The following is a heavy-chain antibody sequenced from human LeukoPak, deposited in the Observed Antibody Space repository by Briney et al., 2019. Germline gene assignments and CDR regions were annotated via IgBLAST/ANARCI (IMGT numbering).Heavy chain of an antibody. CDR3: AELGITMIGGV. V-gene: IGHV3-23*01. D-gene: IGHD3-10*02. CDR2: IGGRAGGT. Sequence: GGSLRLSCAATGFTLSTYGMSWVRQAPGRGLEWVSGIGGRAGGTDYADSVKGRFTISRDNAKNSLYLQMNSPRAEDTAVYYCAELGITMIGGVWGKGTTVTISS. J-gene: IGHJ6*04. CDR1: GFTLSTYG.